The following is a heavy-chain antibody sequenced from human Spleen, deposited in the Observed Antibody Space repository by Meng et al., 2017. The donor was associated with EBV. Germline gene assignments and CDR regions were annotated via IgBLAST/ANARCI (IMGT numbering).Heavy chain of an antibody. J-gene: IGHJ4*02. CDR1: DGSIRSGGFF. D-gene: IGHD2-21*01. CDR2: NNYNGIT. V-gene: IGHV4-30-4*01. Sequence: RQEGPGPAQGKDPQASVLLCAEVDGSIRSGGFFSSWRHPPRGEGLLRGGNNNYNGITNYRPYLKGRVTLTTDTSTSTFSMELSTVTSEDTAVYYCARGRDRFLDHWGQGTLVTVSS. CDR3: ARGRDRFLDH.